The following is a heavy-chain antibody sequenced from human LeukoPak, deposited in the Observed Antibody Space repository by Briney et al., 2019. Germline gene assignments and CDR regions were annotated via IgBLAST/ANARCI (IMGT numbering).Heavy chain of an antibody. V-gene: IGHV3-48*03. Sequence: GGSLRLSCAASGFTFSDYEMNWVRQAPGKGLEWVSYISSSGNTIYYADSVKGRFTISRDNAKNSLYLQMNSLRAEDTAVYYCARSLKWNLVGFDYWGQGTLVTVSS. J-gene: IGHJ4*02. D-gene: IGHD1-1*01. CDR1: GFTFSDYE. CDR2: ISSSGNTI. CDR3: ARSLKWNLVGFDY.